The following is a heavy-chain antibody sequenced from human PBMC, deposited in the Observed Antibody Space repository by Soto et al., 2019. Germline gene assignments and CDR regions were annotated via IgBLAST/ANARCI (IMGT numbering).Heavy chain of an antibody. D-gene: IGHD6-19*01. J-gene: IGHJ4*02. CDR3: ARHSGVAGNF. CDR2: IYYSGST. V-gene: IGHV4-39*01. Sequence: PSETLSLTCTVSGGSISSRSVHWGWIRQPPGKGLEWIGSIYYSGSTYYNPSLKSRVTISVDTSKNQFSLKLSPVTAADTAVYYCARHSGVAGNFWGQGTLVTVSS. CDR1: GGSISSRSVH.